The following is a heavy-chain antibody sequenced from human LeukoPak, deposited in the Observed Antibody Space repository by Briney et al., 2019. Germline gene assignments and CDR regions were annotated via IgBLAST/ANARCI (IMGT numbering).Heavy chain of an antibody. Sequence: GGSLRPSRLDSGFTFSTYWISWVRQAPGKGLEWVANIKQDGSEKYYVDSVKGRFTISRDNSKNSLYLQMNSLRAEDTAVYYCARDREYYDSGSHHSYYWGQGTLVTVSS. CDR1: GFTFSTYW. V-gene: IGHV3-7*01. CDR3: ARDREYYDSGSHHSYY. D-gene: IGHD3-10*01. CDR2: IKQDGSEK. J-gene: IGHJ4*02.